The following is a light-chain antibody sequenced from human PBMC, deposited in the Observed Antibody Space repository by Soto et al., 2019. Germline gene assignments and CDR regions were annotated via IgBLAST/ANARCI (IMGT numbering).Light chain of an antibody. Sequence: QSVLTQPPAVSAAPGQKVTISCSGSRSNIGNNYVSWYQQLPGTAPKLLIYENNKRPSGIPDRFSGSKSGTSATLGITGLQTGDEADYYCGTWDSSLSAVVFGGGTKLTGL. V-gene: IGLV1-51*01. CDR2: ENN. CDR3: GTWDSSLSAVV. CDR1: RSNIGNNY. J-gene: IGLJ2*01.